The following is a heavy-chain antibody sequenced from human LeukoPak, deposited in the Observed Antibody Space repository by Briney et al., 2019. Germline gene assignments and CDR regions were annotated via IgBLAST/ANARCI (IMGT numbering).Heavy chain of an antibody. CDR3: SRLLYSGSSWFEP. D-gene: IGHD1-26*01. J-gene: IGHJ5*02. CDR1: GYSFTNYW. V-gene: IGHV5-51*01. CDR2: IFPGDSDT. Sequence: GESLKISCKGSGYSFTNYWIGWVRQMPGKGLEWMGIIFPGDSDTRYSPSFQGQVTISADKSISTAYLQWSSLKASDTAMYDCSRLLYSGSSWFEPWGQGTLVTVSS.